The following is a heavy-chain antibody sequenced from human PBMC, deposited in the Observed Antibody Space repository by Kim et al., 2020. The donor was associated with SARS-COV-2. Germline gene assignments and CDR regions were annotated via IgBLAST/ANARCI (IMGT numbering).Heavy chain of an antibody. Sequence: GGSLRLSCAASGFTFSSYAMSWVRQAPGKGLEWVSAISGSGGSTYYADSVKGRITISRDNARNMLYLQMNSLRAEDTAVYYCAKGQTTRRSWLDSVVVPAAQYWGQGTLVTVSS. V-gene: IGHV3-23*01. CDR3: AKGQTTRRSWLDSVVVPAAQY. J-gene: IGHJ4*02. D-gene: IGHD2-2*03. CDR1: GFTFSSYA. CDR2: ISGSGGST.